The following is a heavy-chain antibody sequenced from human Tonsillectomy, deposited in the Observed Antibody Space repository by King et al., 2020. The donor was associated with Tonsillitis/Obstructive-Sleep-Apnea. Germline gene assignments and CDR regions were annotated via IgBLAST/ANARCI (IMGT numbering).Heavy chain of an antibody. V-gene: IGHV4-34*01. Sequence: VQLQQWGAGLLKPSETLSLTCAVYGGSFSGYYWSWIRQPPGKGLEWIGEINHSGSTNYNPSLKSRVTKSVDTSQNSFSLKLSPVTAADTAVYYCARDPYCSSTSCPEDYYYYYMDVWGKGTTVTVSS. D-gene: IGHD2-2*01. CDR1: GGSFSGYY. CDR2: INHSGST. CDR3: ARDPYCSSTSCPEDYYYYYMDV. J-gene: IGHJ6*03.